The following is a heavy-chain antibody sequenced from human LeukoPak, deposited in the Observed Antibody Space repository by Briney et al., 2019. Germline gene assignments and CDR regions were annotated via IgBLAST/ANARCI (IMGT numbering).Heavy chain of an antibody. CDR2: ISYDGSNK. Sequence: GGSLRLPCAASGFTFSSYAMHWVRQAPGKGLEWVAVISYDGSNKYYADSVKGRFTISRDNSKNTLYLQMNSLRAEDTAVYYCARDQPAPYYDFWSGYYTRGGYYYYGMDVWGQGTTVTVSS. D-gene: IGHD3-3*01. V-gene: IGHV3-30*04. CDR3: ARDQPAPYYDFWSGYYTRGGYYYYGMDV. J-gene: IGHJ6*02. CDR1: GFTFSSYA.